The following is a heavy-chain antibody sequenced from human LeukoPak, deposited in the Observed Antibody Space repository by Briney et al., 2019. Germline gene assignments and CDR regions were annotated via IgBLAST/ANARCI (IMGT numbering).Heavy chain of an antibody. CDR1: GYTLTSYG. J-gene: IGHJ4*02. CDR3: ARASLGGYSPGDY. V-gene: IGHV1-2*02. D-gene: IGHD1-26*01. CDR2: INTNSGGT. Sequence: ASVKVSCKASGYTLTSYGISCVRQAPGQGLEWRGWINTNSGGTNYAQTFQGRGSMTMDTAISTAYMELSRPRSDAAAVYYCARASLGGYSPGDYWGQGTLVTVSS.